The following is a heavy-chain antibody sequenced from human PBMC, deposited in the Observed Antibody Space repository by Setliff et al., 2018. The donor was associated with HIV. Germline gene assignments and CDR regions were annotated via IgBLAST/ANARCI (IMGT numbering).Heavy chain of an antibody. D-gene: IGHD3-9*01. CDR2: INPDNGHT. CDR3: ARDYRTTDILSSGYMDV. Sequence: ASVKVSCKAFGYVFTGYYMHWVRRAAGQGFEWMGWINPDNGHTQYGQKFQGRVTMTRDTSVNTAFMELSNLRSDDTAVYYCARDYRTTDILSSGYMDVWGKGTTVTVSS. CDR1: GYVFTGYY. V-gene: IGHV1-2*02. J-gene: IGHJ6*03.